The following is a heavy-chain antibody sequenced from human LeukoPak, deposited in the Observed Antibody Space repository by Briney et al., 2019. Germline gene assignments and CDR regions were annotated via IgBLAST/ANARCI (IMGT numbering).Heavy chain of an antibody. J-gene: IGHJ4*02. Sequence: PGGSLRLSCAASGFTFSNYAMSWVRQAPGKGLEWVSGISASGGSTHYADSVKGRFTISRDNSKNTLYLQMNSLRAEDTAVYYCARTITGVAAAGTGFDYWGQGTLVTVSS. D-gene: IGHD6-13*01. CDR3: ARTITGVAAAGTGFDY. CDR1: GFTFSNYA. CDR2: ISASGGST. V-gene: IGHV3-23*01.